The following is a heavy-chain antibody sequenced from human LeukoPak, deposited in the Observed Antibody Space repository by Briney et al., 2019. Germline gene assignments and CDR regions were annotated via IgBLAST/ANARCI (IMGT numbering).Heavy chain of an antibody. CDR3: ARHRGGDYGLDAFDI. CDR1: GYSFTSYW. Sequence: GESVKISCKGSGYSFTSYWISWVRQMPGKGLEWMGRIDPSDSYTNYSPSFQGHVTISADKSISTAYLQWSSLKASDTAMYYCARHRGGDYGLDAFDIWGQGTLVTVSS. V-gene: IGHV5-10-1*01. J-gene: IGHJ3*02. D-gene: IGHD4-17*01. CDR2: IDPSDSYT.